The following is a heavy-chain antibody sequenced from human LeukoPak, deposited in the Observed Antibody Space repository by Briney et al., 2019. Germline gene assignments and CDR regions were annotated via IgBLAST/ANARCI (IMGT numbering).Heavy chain of an antibody. Sequence: GESLKISCQGSGYSFTSRWIAWVRQMPGKGLEWMGIIYPDDSDIRYNPSFQGQVTMSADKSVNVAYLQWSSLKASDTAMYYCATFYNYGDFFDFWGQGTLVTVSS. CDR3: ATFYNYGDFFDF. J-gene: IGHJ4*02. CDR1: GYSFTSRW. CDR2: IYPDDSDI. V-gene: IGHV5-51*01. D-gene: IGHD4-17*01.